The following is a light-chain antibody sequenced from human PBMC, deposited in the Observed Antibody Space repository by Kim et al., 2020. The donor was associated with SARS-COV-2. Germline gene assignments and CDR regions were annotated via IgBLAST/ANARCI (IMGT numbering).Light chain of an antibody. J-gene: IGLJ3*02. Sequence: GSPGQSVTISCTGTSSDIGGYNYVSWYQQHPGKVPKLMIYEVSKRPSGVPDRFSGSKSGNTASLTVSGLQAEDEADYYCCSYAANNNVVFGGGTKVTVL. CDR3: CSYAANNNVV. CDR2: EVS. CDR1: SSDIGGYNY. V-gene: IGLV2-8*01.